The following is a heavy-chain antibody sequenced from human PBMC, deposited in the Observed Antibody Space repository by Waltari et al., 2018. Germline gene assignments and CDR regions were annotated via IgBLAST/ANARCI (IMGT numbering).Heavy chain of an antibody. V-gene: IGHV4-4*07. CDR2: IYPTGST. Sequence: QVQLQESGPGLVKPSETLSLTCTVSGASITSYFWTWLRQPAGKGLEWLGRIYPTGSTNYNPSLKSRVTISVDKSTNHFSLKLSSVTAADTAVYYCARGKYCSSTSCYVDSWGQGTLVTVSS. CDR3: ARGKYCSSTSCYVDS. CDR1: GASITSYF. J-gene: IGHJ4*02. D-gene: IGHD2-2*01.